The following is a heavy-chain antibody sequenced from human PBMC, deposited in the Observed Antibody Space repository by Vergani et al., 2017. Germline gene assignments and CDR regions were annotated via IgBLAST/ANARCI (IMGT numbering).Heavy chain of an antibody. J-gene: IGHJ3*02. V-gene: IGHV4-59*01. Sequence: QVQLQESGPGLVKPSETLSLTCTVSGGSISSYYWSWIRQPPGKGLEWIGYIYYSGSTNYNPSLKSRVPISVDTSKNQFSLKLSSVTAADTAVYYCARDSGYDGGPDAFDIWGQGTMVTVSS. CDR2: IYYSGST. CDR1: GGSISSYY. CDR3: ARDSGYDGGPDAFDI. D-gene: IGHD5-12*01.